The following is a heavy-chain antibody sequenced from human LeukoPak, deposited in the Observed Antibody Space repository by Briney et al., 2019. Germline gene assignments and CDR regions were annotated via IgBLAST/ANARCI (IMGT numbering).Heavy chain of an antibody. D-gene: IGHD3-22*01. Sequence: ASVKVSCKASGYTFSTYPLNGVRQAPGHGLEWMGWINTNTGSPTDAQGLTGRFVFSLDTSVSTAFLQISSLKAEDTALYYCVRGIDTTGYFNYWGQGTLVTVSS. V-gene: IGHV7-4-1*02. CDR2: INTNTGSP. CDR1: GYTFSTYP. J-gene: IGHJ4*02. CDR3: VRGIDTTGYFNY.